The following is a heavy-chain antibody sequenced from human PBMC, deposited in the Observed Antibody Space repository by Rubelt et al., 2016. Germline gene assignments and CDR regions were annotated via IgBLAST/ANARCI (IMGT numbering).Heavy chain of an antibody. J-gene: IGHJ3*02. CDR2: ISSSSSTI. V-gene: IGHV3-48*04. D-gene: IGHD5-18*01. CDR1: GFTLSSYS. Sequence: EVQLVESGGGLVKPGESLRLSCAASGFTLSSYSMDWVRQVPGKGLEWVSYISSSSSTIYYADSVKGRFTISRDNAKNSLYLQMNILRAEDTAVYYCARPPQRDTAQIDIWGQGTMVTVSS. CDR3: ARPPQRDTAQIDI.